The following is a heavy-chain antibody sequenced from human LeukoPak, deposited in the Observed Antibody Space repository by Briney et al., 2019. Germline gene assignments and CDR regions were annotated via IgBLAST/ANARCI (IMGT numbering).Heavy chain of an antibody. CDR3: ARGRFAARVVATISYYYYMDV. V-gene: IGHV4-4*02. Sequence: QASETLSLTCAVSGGSISSSNWWSWVRQPPGKGLEWIGEIYHSGSTNYNPSLKSRVTISVDKSKNQFSLKLSSVTAADTAVYYCARGRFAARVVATISYYYYMDVWGKGTTVTISS. CDR1: GGSISSSNW. CDR2: IYHSGST. D-gene: IGHD5-12*01. J-gene: IGHJ6*03.